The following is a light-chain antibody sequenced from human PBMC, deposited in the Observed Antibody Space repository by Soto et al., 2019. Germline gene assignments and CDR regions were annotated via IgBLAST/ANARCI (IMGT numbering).Light chain of an antibody. V-gene: IGKV3-20*01. J-gene: IGKJ5*01. CDR1: QTVCRGC. Sequence: LTQSPGTLSLSPGERATLSCRASQTVCRGCLAWYQQRPGQAPRLLIYGASTRQSGVPDRFSGSGSGTDFTLTINSLQPEDVAIYYCQQYYSSPLTFGQGTRLEIK. CDR3: QQYYSSPLT. CDR2: GAS.